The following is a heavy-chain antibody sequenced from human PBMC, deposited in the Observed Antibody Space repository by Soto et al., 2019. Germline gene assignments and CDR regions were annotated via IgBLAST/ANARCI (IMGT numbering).Heavy chain of an antibody. Sequence: VAVISYDGSNKYYADSVKGRFTISRDNSKNTLYLQMNSLRAEDTAVYYCARDGPRGAAFDYWGQGTLVTVSS. CDR3: ARDGPRGAAFDY. J-gene: IGHJ4*02. CDR2: ISYDGSNK. V-gene: IGHV3-30-3*01.